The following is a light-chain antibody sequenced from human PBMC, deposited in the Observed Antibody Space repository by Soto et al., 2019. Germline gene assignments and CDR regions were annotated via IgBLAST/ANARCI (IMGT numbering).Light chain of an antibody. Sequence: EIVMTQSPATLSVSPGESATLSCRASQSVSSTLAWYQQKLGQPPRLLIYGASTRATGVPARFSGSGSGTEFTLTINSLQSEDFAVYFCQQYNNWPWTFGLGTKVEIK. V-gene: IGKV3-15*01. J-gene: IGKJ1*01. CDR3: QQYNNWPWT. CDR2: GAS. CDR1: QSVSST.